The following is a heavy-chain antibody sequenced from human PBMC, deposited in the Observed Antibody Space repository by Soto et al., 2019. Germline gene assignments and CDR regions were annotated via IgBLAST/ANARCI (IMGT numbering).Heavy chain of an antibody. CDR2: ISSSSSFI. J-gene: IGHJ4*02. Sequence: SCAASGFTFSTYSMNWVRQAPGRGLEWVSSISSSSSFIYYADSVKGRFTISRDNAKNQFSLKLSSVTAADTAVYYCARGGITGTRPFDYWGQGTLVTVSS. CDR3: ARGGITGTRPFDY. D-gene: IGHD1-7*01. V-gene: IGHV3-21*04. CDR1: GFTFSTYS.